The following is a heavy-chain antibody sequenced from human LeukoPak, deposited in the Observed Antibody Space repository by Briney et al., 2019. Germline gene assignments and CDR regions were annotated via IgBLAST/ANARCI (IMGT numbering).Heavy chain of an antibody. CDR2: INPSGGST. CDR1: GYTFTSYY. Sequence: ASVKVSCKASGYTFTSYYMHWVRQAPGQGLEWMGMINPSGGSTSYAQKFQGRVTMTRDTSTSTVYMELSSLRSEDTAVYYCARDQSLGYCSGGSCYSTEYFQHWGQGTLVTVSS. CDR3: ARDQSLGYCSGGSCYSTEYFQH. D-gene: IGHD2-15*01. V-gene: IGHV1-46*01. J-gene: IGHJ1*01.